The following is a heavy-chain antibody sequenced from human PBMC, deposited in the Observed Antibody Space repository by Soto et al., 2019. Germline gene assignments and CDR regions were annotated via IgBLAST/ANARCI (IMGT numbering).Heavy chain of an antibody. CDR1: GGSMSSYY. CDR3: ARGQRFSDWFDP. J-gene: IGHJ5*02. CDR2: VYSSGGT. V-gene: IGHV4-4*07. D-gene: IGHD3-3*01. Sequence: SETLSLTCTVSGGSMSSYYWTWIRQPAGKGLEWIGRVYSSGGTHYNPSLKSRVTISLDTSKNQCSLRLLSVTDADTAVYYWARGQRFSDWFDPWGQGTLVTVS.